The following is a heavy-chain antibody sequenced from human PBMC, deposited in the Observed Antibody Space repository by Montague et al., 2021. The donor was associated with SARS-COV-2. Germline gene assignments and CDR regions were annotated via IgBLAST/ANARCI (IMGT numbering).Heavy chain of an antibody. V-gene: IGHV4-61*01. J-gene: IGHJ6*02. Sequence: SETLSLTCTISGGSVRSGSYYWSWIRQPPGRGLDWIVYFYYSGSTNYNPSLKIRVTISVDTSKNQFSLKLSSVTAADTAVYYCARDPWRITIFGVVTRYGMDVWGQGTTVTVSS. CDR1: GGSVRSGSYY. CDR3: ARDPWRITIFGVVTRYGMDV. D-gene: IGHD3-3*01. CDR2: FYYSGST.